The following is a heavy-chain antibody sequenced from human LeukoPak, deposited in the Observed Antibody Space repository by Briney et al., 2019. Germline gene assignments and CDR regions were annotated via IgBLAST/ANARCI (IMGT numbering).Heavy chain of an antibody. CDR1: GFTFSKVW. V-gene: IGHV3-15*01. Sequence: GGSLRLSCAASGFTFSKVWMSWVRQAPGKGLEWVGRIKSKIDRGTIDYAAPVKGRFTISRDDSKDTLFLQMNSLKTEDTAVYYCTTDLSELDDSGYYAKYFHHWGQGTLVSVSS. J-gene: IGHJ1*01. CDR2: IKSKIDRGTI. CDR3: TTDLSELDDSGYYAKYFHH. D-gene: IGHD3-22*01.